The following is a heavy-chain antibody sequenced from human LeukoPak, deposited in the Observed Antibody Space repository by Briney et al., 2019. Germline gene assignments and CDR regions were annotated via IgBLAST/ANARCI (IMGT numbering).Heavy chain of an antibody. V-gene: IGHV3-15*01. CDR3: TTGYSGSYHPRAPFDY. CDR2: IKSKTDGGTT. J-gene: IGHJ4*02. Sequence: GGSLRLSCAASGFTFSNDWMSWVRQAPGKGLEWVGRIKSKTDGGTTDYAAPVKGRFTISRDDSKNTLYLQMNSLKTEDTAVYYCTTGYSGSYHPRAPFDYWGQGTLVTVSS. CDR1: GFTFSNDW. D-gene: IGHD1-26*01.